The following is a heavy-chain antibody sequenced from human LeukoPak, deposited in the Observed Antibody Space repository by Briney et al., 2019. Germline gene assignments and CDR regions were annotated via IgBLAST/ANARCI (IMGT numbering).Heavy chain of an antibody. Sequence: ASVKVSCKTSGYSFTDYYMHWVRQAPGQGLEWLGWINPNSGGTSSAQKFQGRVTMTRDTSITTVYMEVNWLTSDDTAIYYCARADRLHGGPYLIGPWGQGTLVTVSS. CDR1: GYSFTDYY. D-gene: IGHD2-21*01. CDR3: ARADRLHGGPYLIGP. J-gene: IGHJ5*02. V-gene: IGHV1-2*02. CDR2: INPNSGGT.